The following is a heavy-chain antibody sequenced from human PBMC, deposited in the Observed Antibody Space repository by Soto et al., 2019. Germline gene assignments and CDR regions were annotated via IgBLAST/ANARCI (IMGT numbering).Heavy chain of an antibody. CDR1: GYTFTSYD. CDR2: MNPNSGNT. CDR3: ARGRGHSSGWYGDY. V-gene: IGHV1-8*01. D-gene: IGHD6-19*01. Sequence: QVQLVQSGAEVKKPGASVKVSCKASGYTFTSYDINWVRQATGQGLEWMGWMNPNSGNTGYAQKFQGRVTMTRKTSIRTAYMELSSLRSEDTALYYCARGRGHSSGWYGDYWGQGTLVTVSS. J-gene: IGHJ4*02.